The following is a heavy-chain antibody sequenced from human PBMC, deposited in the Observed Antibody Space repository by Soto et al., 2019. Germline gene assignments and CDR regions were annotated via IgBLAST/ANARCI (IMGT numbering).Heavy chain of an antibody. CDR1: GFTFISYA. CDR3: AKDGEGLLWFGELFWFDP. Sequence: PGGSLRLSCAASGFTFISYAMSWVRQAPGKGLEWVSAISGSGGSTYYADSVKGRFTISRDNSKNTLYLQMNSLRAEDTAVYYCAKDGEGLLWFGELFWFDPWGQGTLVTVLL. D-gene: IGHD3-10*01. J-gene: IGHJ5*02. CDR2: ISGSGGST. V-gene: IGHV3-23*01.